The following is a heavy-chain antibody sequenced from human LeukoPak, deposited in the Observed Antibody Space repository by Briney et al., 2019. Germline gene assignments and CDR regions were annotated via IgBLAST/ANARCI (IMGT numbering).Heavy chain of an antibody. V-gene: IGHV3-74*01. Sequence: PGGSLRLSCAASGFTFRTYWMHWVRQAPGKGLVWVSRISPDGITTTYADSAKGRFTISRDNAKNTLYLQMNSLRVEDTAVYYCVRDGHYHNSAFDPWGQGTLVTVSS. CDR3: VRDGHYHNSAFDP. D-gene: IGHD3-22*01. CDR2: ISPDGITT. J-gene: IGHJ5*02. CDR1: GFTFRTYW.